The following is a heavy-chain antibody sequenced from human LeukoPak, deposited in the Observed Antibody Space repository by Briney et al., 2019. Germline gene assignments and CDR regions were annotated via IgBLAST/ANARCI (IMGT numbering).Heavy chain of an antibody. J-gene: IGHJ5*02. CDR1: AGSISSNY. CDR3: ARGLVLELRHTGWFDP. CDR2: NYNRGRT. V-gene: IGHV4-4*07. D-gene: IGHD1-7*01. Sequence: KPSETLSLTSTVSAGSISSNYWSWLRQPAGKELKWIGRNYNRGRTNYSPDLKSRVTISVGTSKDQFSLKLSSVTVADTAVYYWARGLVLELRHTGWFDPWGQGTLVTVSS.